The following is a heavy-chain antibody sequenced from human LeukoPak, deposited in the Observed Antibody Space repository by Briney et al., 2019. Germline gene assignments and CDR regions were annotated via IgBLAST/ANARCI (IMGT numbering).Heavy chain of an antibody. CDR2: ISRSGDSL. CDR3: AREVVVVPDYYYYGMDV. CDR1: GFTFSTYW. D-gene: IGHD2-2*01. J-gene: IGHJ6*02. Sequence: GGSLRLSCAASGFTFSTYWLSWVRQAPGKGLEYVSHISRSGDSLYYGDSVTGRFSISRDNAKNSPYLQMNSLRVENTAVYYCAREVVVVPDYYYYGMDVWGQGTTVTVSS. V-gene: IGHV3-11*01.